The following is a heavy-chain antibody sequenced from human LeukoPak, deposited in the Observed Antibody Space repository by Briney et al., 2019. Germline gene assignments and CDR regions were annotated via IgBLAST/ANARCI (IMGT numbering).Heavy chain of an antibody. V-gene: IGHV4-39*01. D-gene: IGHD3-10*01. J-gene: IGHJ6*02. CDR2: IYYSGST. CDR1: GSSISSSSYY. Sequence: SETLSLTCTVSGSSISSSSYYWGWIRQPPGKGLEWIGSIYYSGSTYYNPSLKSRVTISVDTSKNQFPLKLSSVTAADTAVYYCARPSNYYGSGSYYYYYGMDVWGQGTTVTVSS. CDR3: ARPSNYYGSGSYYYYYGMDV.